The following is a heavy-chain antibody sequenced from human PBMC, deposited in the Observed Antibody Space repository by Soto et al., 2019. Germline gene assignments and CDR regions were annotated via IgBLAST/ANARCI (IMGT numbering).Heavy chain of an antibody. D-gene: IGHD3-3*01. Sequence: SETLSLTCTVSGGSISSGDYYWSRIRQPPGKGLEWIGYIYYSGSTYYNPSLKSRVTISVDTSKNQFSLKLSSVTAADTAVYYCARGIPPRITIFGVVIERAPNWFDPWGQGTLVTVSS. CDR1: GGSISSGDYY. J-gene: IGHJ5*02. CDR3: ARGIPPRITIFGVVIERAPNWFDP. CDR2: IYYSGST. V-gene: IGHV4-30-4*01.